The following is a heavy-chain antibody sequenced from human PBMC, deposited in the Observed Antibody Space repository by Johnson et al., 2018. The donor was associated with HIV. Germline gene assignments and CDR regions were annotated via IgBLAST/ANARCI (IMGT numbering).Heavy chain of an antibody. CDR1: GFTVSSNY. CDR2: IYNGGST. V-gene: IGHV3-66*01. J-gene: IGHJ3*02. Sequence: VLLLESGGGLVQPGGSLRLSCAASGFTVSSNYMSWVRQAPGKGLEWVSVIYNGGSTYYADSVKGRFTISRDNSKNTLYLQMNSLRAEDTAVYYCAKVPGSSSSKEGRCAFDIGGQGTMVTVSS. D-gene: IGHD6-6*01. CDR3: AKVPGSSSSKEGRCAFDI.